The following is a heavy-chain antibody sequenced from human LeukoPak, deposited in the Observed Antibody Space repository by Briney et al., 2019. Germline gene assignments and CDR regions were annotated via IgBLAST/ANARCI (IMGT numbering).Heavy chain of an antibody. D-gene: IGHD3/OR15-3a*01. Sequence: PSETLSLTCTVSGESISGFYWTWIRQPPGKGLEWIGYIYYSGSTNYNPSLKSRVTISVDTSKNQFSLKLSSVTAADTAVYYCARRKDGLVDAFDIWGQGTMVTVSS. CDR3: ARRKDGLVDAFDI. V-gene: IGHV4-59*01. J-gene: IGHJ3*02. CDR2: IYYSGST. CDR1: GESISGFY.